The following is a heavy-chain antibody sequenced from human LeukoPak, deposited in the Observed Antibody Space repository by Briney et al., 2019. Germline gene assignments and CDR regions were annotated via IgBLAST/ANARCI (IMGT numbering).Heavy chain of an antibody. D-gene: IGHD2-15*01. Sequence: SVKVSCTASGGTFSNYAFSWVRQAPGQGLEWMGGIIPIFVTANYAQKFQGRLTITADESTSTTYMELRSLRSEDTAVYSCARDRTRGYCSGGSCYPGPNWFDPWGQGTLVAVSS. CDR3: ARDRTRGYCSGGSCYPGPNWFDP. CDR1: GGTFSNYA. V-gene: IGHV1-69*13. J-gene: IGHJ5*02. CDR2: IIPIFVTA.